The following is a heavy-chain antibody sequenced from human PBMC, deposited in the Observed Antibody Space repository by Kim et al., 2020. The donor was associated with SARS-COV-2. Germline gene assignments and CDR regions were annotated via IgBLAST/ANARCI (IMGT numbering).Heavy chain of an antibody. V-gene: IGHV3-21*01. J-gene: IGHJ6*02. CDR1: GFTFSSYS. CDR3: ARPSLEKYYDFWSGPTGMDV. Sequence: GGSLRLSCAASGFTFSSYSMNWVRQAPGKGLEWVSSISSSSSYIYYADSVKGRFTISRDNAKNSLYLQMNSLRAEDTAVYYCARPSLEKYYDFWSGPTGMDVWGQGTTVTVSS. CDR2: ISSSSSYI. D-gene: IGHD3-3*01.